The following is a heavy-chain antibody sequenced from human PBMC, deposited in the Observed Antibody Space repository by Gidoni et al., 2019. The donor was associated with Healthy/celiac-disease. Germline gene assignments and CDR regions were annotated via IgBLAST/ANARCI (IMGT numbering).Heavy chain of an antibody. CDR2: IYWNDDK. D-gene: IGHD6-6*01. V-gene: IGHV2-5*01. Sequence: QITLKESGTTLVKPTQTLTLTGTFSGFSLSTSGVVVGWIRQPPGKALEWLALIYWNDDKRYSPSLKRRLTITKDTSKNQVVLTMTNMDPVDTATYYCAHRPIAARPDANAFDIWGQGTMVTVSS. J-gene: IGHJ3*02. CDR1: GFSLSTSGVV. CDR3: AHRPIAARPDANAFDI.